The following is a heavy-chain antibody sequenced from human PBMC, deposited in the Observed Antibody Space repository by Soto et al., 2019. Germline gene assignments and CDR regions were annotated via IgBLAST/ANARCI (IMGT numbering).Heavy chain of an antibody. CDR2: ISHSGSTI. V-gene: IGHV3-11*01. D-gene: IGHD3-16*01. CDR1: GFVFSDYY. J-gene: IGHJ4*02. Sequence: HLIESGGGLVKPGGSLRLSCTASGFVFSDYYMSWIRQAPGKGLEWVSYISHSGSTIKYANSVKGRFTISRDNANNSVFLQMNSLRDEDTARYYCARSPPLGGSRFDFWGQGSLIIVSS. CDR3: ARSPPLGGSRFDF.